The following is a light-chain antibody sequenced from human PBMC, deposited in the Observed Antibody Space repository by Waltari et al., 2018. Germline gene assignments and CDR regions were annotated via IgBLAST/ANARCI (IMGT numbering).Light chain of an antibody. V-gene: IGKV3-11*01. CDR3: QHRSSWPLT. CDR1: QRVISY. CDR2: DAF. J-gene: IGKJ4*02. Sequence: VLTQSPATLSSSPGEGAALSCRASQRVISYFTWYQQTPGQAPRLLIYDAFNRATGIPARFSGSGSGTDFTLTITSLEPEDSAVYYCQHRSSWPLTFGGGTKVEI.